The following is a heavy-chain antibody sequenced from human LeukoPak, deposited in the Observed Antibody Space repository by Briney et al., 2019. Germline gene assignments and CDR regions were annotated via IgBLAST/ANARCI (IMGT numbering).Heavy chain of an antibody. V-gene: IGHV1-69*04. CDR3: ARGQYQLLGMYNWFDP. D-gene: IGHD2-2*01. CDR2: IIPILGIA. J-gene: IGHJ5*02. CDR1: GGTFSSYA. Sequence: SSVKVSCKASGGTFSSYAISLVRQAPGQGLEWMGRIIPILGIANYAQKFQGRVTITADKSTSTAYMELSSLRSEDTAVYYCARGQYQLLGMYNWFDPWGQGTLVTVSS.